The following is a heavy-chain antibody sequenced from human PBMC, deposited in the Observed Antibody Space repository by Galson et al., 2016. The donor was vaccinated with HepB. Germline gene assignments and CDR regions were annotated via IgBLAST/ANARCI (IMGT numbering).Heavy chain of an antibody. CDR1: GFTFSSYW. D-gene: IGHD2-2*02. Sequence: SLRLSCAASGFTFSSYWMSWVRQAPGKGLEWVTNIKRDGSEKHYVGSVKGRFAISRDNARNSPYLQMNSLRAEDTAIYYCAVGLEVPDTQNVFDTWCQGTMVTVSS. V-gene: IGHV3-7*01. CDR2: IKRDGSEK. CDR3: AVGLEVPDTQNVFDT. J-gene: IGHJ3*02.